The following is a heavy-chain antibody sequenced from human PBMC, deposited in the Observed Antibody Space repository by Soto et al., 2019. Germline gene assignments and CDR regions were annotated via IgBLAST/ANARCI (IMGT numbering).Heavy chain of an antibody. V-gene: IGHV3-30*18. CDR3: AKVLWFGEFYYGMDV. Sequence: GGSLRLSCAASGFTFSSYGMHWVRQAPGKGLGWVAVISYDGSNKYYADSVKGRFTISRDNSKNTLYLQMNSLRAEDTAVYYCAKVLWFGEFYYGMDVWGQGTTVTVSS. D-gene: IGHD3-10*01. CDR1: GFTFSSYG. J-gene: IGHJ6*02. CDR2: ISYDGSNK.